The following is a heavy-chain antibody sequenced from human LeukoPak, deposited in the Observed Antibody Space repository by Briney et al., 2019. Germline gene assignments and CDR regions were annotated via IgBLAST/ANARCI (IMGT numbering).Heavy chain of an antibody. CDR2: IYYSGST. CDR1: GGSISSYY. CDR3: ARQQLTPTEPLDY. Sequence: SETLSLTCTVSGGSISSYYWSWIRQPPGKGLEWIGYIYYSGSTNYNPSLKSRVTISVDTSKNQFSLKLSSVTAADTAVYYCARQQLTPTEPLDYWGQGTLVTVSS. J-gene: IGHJ4*02. V-gene: IGHV4-59*08. D-gene: IGHD3-9*01.